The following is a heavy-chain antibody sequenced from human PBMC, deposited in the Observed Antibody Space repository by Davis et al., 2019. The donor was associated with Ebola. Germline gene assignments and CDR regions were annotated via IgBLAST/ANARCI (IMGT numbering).Heavy chain of an antibody. J-gene: IGHJ4*02. Sequence: PSETLSLTCAVYGGSFSGYYWSWIRQPPGKGLEWIGEINHSGSTNYNPSLKSRVTISVDTSKNQFSLKLSSVTAADTAVYYCARRGSSGWYNYWGQGTLVTVSS. V-gene: IGHV4-34*01. D-gene: IGHD6-19*01. CDR1: GGSFSGYY. CDR3: ARRGSSGWYNY. CDR2: INHSGST.